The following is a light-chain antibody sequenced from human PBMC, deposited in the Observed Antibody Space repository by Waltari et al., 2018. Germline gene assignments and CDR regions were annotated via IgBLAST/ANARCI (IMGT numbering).Light chain of an antibody. V-gene: IGLV2-8*01. Sequence: QSALTQPPSASGSPGQSVTISCTGTGSDVGRYDYVSCYQQHPGKAPKLMIYEVNKRPSGVPGRLSGSKSGTTACLTVSVLQAGYQADYYCSSYAGSNGYVIASATKVTVL. CDR2: EVN. J-gene: IGLJ1*01. CDR1: GSDVGRYDY. CDR3: SSYAGSNGYV.